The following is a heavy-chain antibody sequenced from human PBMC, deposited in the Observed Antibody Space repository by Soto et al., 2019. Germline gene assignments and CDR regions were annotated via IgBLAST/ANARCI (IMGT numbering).Heavy chain of an antibody. CDR1: GYSFTSYW. CDR2: IDPSDSYT. V-gene: IGHV5-10-1*01. D-gene: IGHD6-6*01. Sequence: PGESLKISCKGSGYSFTSYWISWVRQMPGKGLEWMGRIDPSDSYTTYSPSFQGHVTISADKSISTAYLQWSSLKASDTAMYYCARRSIAARPAYYYGMDVWGQGTTFTVSS. CDR3: ARRSIAARPAYYYGMDV. J-gene: IGHJ6*02.